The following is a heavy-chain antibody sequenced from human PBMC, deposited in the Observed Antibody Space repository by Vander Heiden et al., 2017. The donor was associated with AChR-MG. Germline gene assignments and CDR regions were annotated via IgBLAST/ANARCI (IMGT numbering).Heavy chain of an antibody. CDR2: NIPILGIA. J-gene: IGHJ6*02. CDR1: GRTFSSYA. Sequence: QVQLVQSGAAVKKPGSSVKVSCKASGRTFSSYAISRVRQAPGQGLEWMGKNIPILGIANYAQKFQGRVTITADKSTSTAYMELSSLRSEDTAVYYCARDTRPRIAAAGISLYYYGMDVWGQGTTVTVSS. V-gene: IGHV1-69*04. CDR3: ARDTRPRIAAAGISLYYYGMDV. D-gene: IGHD6-13*01.